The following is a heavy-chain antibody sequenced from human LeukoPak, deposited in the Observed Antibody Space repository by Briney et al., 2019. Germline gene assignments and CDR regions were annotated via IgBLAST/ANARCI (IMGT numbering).Heavy chain of an antibody. V-gene: IGHV4-39*07. J-gene: IGHJ3*02. CDR2: IYHSGST. CDR1: GGSISRSTYH. CDR3: AKSGEFHPDAFDI. Sequence: SEALSLTCSVSGGSISRSTYHWGWIRQPPGKGLEWIGSIYHSGSTYYNPSLKSRVTISVDTSKNQFSLKLSSVTAADTAVYYCAKSGEFHPDAFDIWGQGTIVTVSS. D-gene: IGHD3-10*01.